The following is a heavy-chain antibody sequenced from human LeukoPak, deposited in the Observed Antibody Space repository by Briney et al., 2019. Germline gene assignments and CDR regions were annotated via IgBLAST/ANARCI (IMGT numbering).Heavy chain of an antibody. CDR1: GFSVGTNY. D-gene: IGHD4-23*01. CDR3: VGGHDLEFEF. Sequence: GGSLRLSCAASGFSVGTNYMTWVRQAPGKGLEWVSMIYAGGDTYYRDSVKGRFTISRDSSKNTVFLHMSGLRDDDTAVYYCVGGHDLEFEFWGQGTLVIVSS. CDR2: IYAGGDT. V-gene: IGHV3-53*01. J-gene: IGHJ5*01.